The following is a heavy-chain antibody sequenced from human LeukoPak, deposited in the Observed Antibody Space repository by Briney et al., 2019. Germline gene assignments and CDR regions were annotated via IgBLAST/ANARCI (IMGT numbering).Heavy chain of an antibody. CDR1: GFTFSSYG. CDR2: IRYDGSNK. V-gene: IGHV3-30*02. Sequence: PVGSLRLSCAASGFTFSSYGMHWVRQAPGKGLEWMAFIRYDGSNKYYADSEKGRFTISRDNSKNTLYLQMNSLRAEATAVYYCAKDRSAYDFWSGYFDYWGQGTLVTVSS. CDR3: AKDRSAYDFWSGYFDY. D-gene: IGHD3-3*01. J-gene: IGHJ4*02.